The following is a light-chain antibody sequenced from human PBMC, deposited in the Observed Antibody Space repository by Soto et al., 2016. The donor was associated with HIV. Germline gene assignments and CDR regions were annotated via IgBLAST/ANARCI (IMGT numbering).Light chain of an antibody. CDR1: QGISNY. Sequence: DIQMTQSPSSLSASVGDRVIITCRASQGISNYLAWIQQKPGRAPKSLIYGASSLQSGVPSKFSGSGSGTDFTLTTTSLQPEDFATYYCQQYKSYPFTFGPGTKVDIK. J-gene: IGKJ3*01. CDR3: QQYKSYPFT. CDR2: GAS. V-gene: IGKV1-16*02.